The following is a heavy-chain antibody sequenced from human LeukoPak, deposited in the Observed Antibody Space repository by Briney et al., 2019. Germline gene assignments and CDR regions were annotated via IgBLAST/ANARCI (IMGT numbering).Heavy chain of an antibody. V-gene: IGHV4-39*07. CDR3: ARVGELAGY. D-gene: IGHD1-26*01. CDR2: IYYSGST. Sequence: ETLSLTCTVSGGSISSSSYYWGWIRQPLGKGLEWIGSIYYSGSTYYNPSLKSRVTISVDTSKNQFSLKLSSVTAADTAVYYCARVGELAGYWGQGTLVTVSS. J-gene: IGHJ4*02. CDR1: GGSISSSSYY.